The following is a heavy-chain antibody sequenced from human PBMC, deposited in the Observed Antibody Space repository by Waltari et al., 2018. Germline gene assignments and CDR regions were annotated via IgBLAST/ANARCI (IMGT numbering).Heavy chain of an antibody. Sequence: EVRLVESGGGLVQPGGSLRLSCAASGFTFSSHWMSWVRQAPGKGVGWGANIKKDGSEIFYVDSVKGRCTISRDNAKNSLYLQMNNLRDEDTAVYYCARIEINHWHFDLCGRGTLVTVSS. J-gene: IGHJ2*01. CDR2: IKKDGSEI. CDR3: ARIEINHWHFDL. V-gene: IGHV3-7*01. CDR1: GFTFSSHW.